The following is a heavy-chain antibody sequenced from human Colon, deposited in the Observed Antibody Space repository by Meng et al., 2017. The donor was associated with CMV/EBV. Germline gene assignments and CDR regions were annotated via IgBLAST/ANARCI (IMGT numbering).Heavy chain of an antibody. CDR3: ASYCSSTSCYTAGLVH. CDR2: ISWSGDNI. Sequence: SLKISGAASGFTFDDYAMHWVRQAPGRGLEWVSGISWSGDNIDYADSVKGRFTISRDNAKDSLYLQMRSLRAEDTALYYCASYCSSTSCYTAGLVHWGQGTLVTVSS. D-gene: IGHD2-2*02. CDR1: GFTFDDYA. V-gene: IGHV3-9*01. J-gene: IGHJ4*02.